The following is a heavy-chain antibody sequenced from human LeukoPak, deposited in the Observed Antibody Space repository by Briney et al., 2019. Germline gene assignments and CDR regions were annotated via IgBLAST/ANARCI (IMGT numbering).Heavy chain of an antibody. CDR3: TRDLMDYDVSTGLHHYYMDV. CDR2: INSDGRNI. V-gene: IGHV3-74*01. J-gene: IGHJ6*02. CDR1: GFTFSSYW. Sequence: GGSLRLSCVASGFTFSSYWLHWVRHDPRKGLVWVSQINSDGRNINYADSVRGRFTISRDNAKNTLYLQMNTLRVEDTAVYYCTRDLMDYDVSTGLHHYYMDVWGQGTTVTVSS. D-gene: IGHD3-9*01.